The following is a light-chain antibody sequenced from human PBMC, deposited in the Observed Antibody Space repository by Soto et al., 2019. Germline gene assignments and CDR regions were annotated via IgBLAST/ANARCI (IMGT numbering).Light chain of an antibody. V-gene: IGLV1-44*01. J-gene: IGLJ3*02. CDR3: AVWDDSLNGRV. CDR2: SNN. Sequence: QSVLTQPPSASGTPGQRVTISCYGSISNIGSNNVNWYQQLPGTAPKLLIDSNNLRPSGVPDRFSGSKSGTSASLAISGLQSEDEANYYCAVWDDSLNGRVFGGGTKLTVL. CDR1: ISNIGSNN.